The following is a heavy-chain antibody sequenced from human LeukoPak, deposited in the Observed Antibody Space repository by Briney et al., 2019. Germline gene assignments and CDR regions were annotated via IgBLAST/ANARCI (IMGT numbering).Heavy chain of an antibody. CDR1: GFTLSSYA. J-gene: IGHJ4*02. V-gene: IGHV3-23*01. D-gene: IGHD2-15*01. Sequence: GGSLRLSCAASGFTLSSYALSWVRRAPGKGLEWVSATSSSDAGKYYADSVRGRFTISRDNSRNTMYLQMNSLRVEDAAVYYCAKAPVTSCRGAFCYPFDSWGQGTLVTVSS. CDR3: AKAPVTSCRGAFCYPFDS. CDR2: TSSSDAGK.